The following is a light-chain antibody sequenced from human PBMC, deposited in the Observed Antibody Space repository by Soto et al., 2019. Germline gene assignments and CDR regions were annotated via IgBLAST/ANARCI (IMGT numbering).Light chain of an antibody. V-gene: IGLV2-14*01. Sequence: QSALTQPGSVSGSPGQSITSYCTGTNSDIGGYNLVSWFQHHPGKAPKLVIYEVTHRPSGISNRFSGSKSGNTASLTISGLQAEDEASYYCSSYTNSAPLGVFGTGTQLTVL. CDR1: NSDIGGYNL. J-gene: IGLJ1*01. CDR3: SSYTNSAPLGV. CDR2: EVT.